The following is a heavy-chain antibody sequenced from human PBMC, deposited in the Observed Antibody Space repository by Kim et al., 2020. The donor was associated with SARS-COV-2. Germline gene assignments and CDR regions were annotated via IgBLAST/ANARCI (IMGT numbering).Heavy chain of an antibody. CDR3: ARIGYSSSSLDY. Sequence: GGSLRLSCVASGFTFNNYWLTWVRQAPGKGLEWVANINQDGSVKYYLGSVKGRFTVSRDNAKNSLYLEINNLRLEDTAVYYCARIGYSSSSLDYWGQGTLVTVSS. J-gene: IGHJ4*02. D-gene: IGHD5-18*01. CDR1: GFTFNNYW. CDR2: INQDGSVK. V-gene: IGHV3-7*01.